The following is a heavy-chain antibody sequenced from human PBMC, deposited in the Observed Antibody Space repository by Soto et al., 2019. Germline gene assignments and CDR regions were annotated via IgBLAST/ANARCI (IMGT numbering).Heavy chain of an antibody. CDR3: ARDYYPRSIVVDPGAFDI. CDR1: GYTFTSYG. D-gene: IGHD3-22*01. J-gene: IGHJ3*02. CDR2: ISAYNGNT. V-gene: IGHV1-18*01. Sequence: ASVKVSCKASGYTFTSYGISWVRQAPGQGLEWMGWISAYNGNTNYAQKLQGRVTMTTDTSTSTAYMELRSLRSDDTAVYYCARDYYPRSIVVDPGAFDIWGQGTMVTVSS.